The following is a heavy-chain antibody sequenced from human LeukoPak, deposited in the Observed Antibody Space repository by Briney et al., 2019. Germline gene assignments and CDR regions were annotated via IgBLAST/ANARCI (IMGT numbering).Heavy chain of an antibody. CDR3: ARAGSGRVLDY. V-gene: IGHV4-59*01. CDR2: IYYSGTT. CDR1: GGSISTYY. Sequence: SETLSLTCTVSGGSISTYYWSWIRQPPGKGLEWIGYIYYSGTTNYNPSLKSRVTISLDTPKNRFSLKVNSVTAADTAVYYCARAGSGRVLDYWGQGTLVAVSS. J-gene: IGHJ4*02. D-gene: IGHD6-19*01.